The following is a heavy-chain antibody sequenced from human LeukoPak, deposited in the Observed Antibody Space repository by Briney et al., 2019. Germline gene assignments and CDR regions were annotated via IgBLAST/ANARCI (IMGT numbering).Heavy chain of an antibody. D-gene: IGHD3-22*01. CDR1: GFTFSSYW. Sequence: GGSLRLSCAASGFTFSSYWMTWVRQAPGKGLEWVANIREDGSEKYYVDSVKGRFTISRDNAKNSLYLQVNSLRAEDTAVYYCARDSPYYYDSSGPDAFDIWGQGTMVTVSS. V-gene: IGHV3-7*01. J-gene: IGHJ3*02. CDR2: IREDGSEK. CDR3: ARDSPYYYDSSGPDAFDI.